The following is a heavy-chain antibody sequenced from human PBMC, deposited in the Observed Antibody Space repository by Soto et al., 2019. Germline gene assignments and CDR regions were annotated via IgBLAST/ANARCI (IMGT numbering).Heavy chain of an antibody. J-gene: IGHJ4*02. CDR1: GFTFSSYG. D-gene: IGHD3-22*01. CDR3: AKGEYYDTSSYLDY. Sequence: GGSLRLSCAASGFTFSSYGMSWVRQAPGKGLEWVLGISVGGGSTYYADSVKGRFTISRDNSKNTLYLQMNSLRAEDTAVYYCAKGEYYDTSSYLDYWGQGTLVTVSS. V-gene: IGHV3-23*01. CDR2: ISVGGGST.